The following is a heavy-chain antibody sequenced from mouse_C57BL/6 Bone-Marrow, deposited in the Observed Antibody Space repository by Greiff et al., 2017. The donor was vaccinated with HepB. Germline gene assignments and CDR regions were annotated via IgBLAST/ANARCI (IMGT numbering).Heavy chain of an antibody. CDR3: ARDRYYYGSSYVPFDV. D-gene: IGHD1-1*01. CDR2: ISDGGSYT. CDR1: GFTFSSYA. Sequence: EVQVVESGGGLVKPGGSLKLSCAASGFTFSSYAMSWVRQTPEKRLEWVATISDGGSYTYYPDNVKGRFTISGDNAKNNLYLQMSHLKSEDTAMYYCARDRYYYGSSYVPFDVWGTGTTVTVSS. J-gene: IGHJ1*03. V-gene: IGHV5-4*01.